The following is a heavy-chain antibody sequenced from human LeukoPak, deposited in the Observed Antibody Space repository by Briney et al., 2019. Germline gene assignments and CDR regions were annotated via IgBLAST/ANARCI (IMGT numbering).Heavy chain of an antibody. Sequence: ASVKVSCKASGYTFTSYDINWVRQATGRGLEWMGWMNPNSGNTGYAQKFQGRVTITRNTSISTAYMELSSLRSEDTAVYYCARESSGYYDFWSGYSHEDAFDIWGQGTMVTVSS. CDR3: ARESSGYYDFWSGYSHEDAFDI. V-gene: IGHV1-8*03. D-gene: IGHD3-3*01. CDR1: GYTFTSYD. J-gene: IGHJ3*02. CDR2: MNPNSGNT.